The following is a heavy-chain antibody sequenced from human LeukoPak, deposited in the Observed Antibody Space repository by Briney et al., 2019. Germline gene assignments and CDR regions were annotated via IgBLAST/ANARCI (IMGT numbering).Heavy chain of an antibody. D-gene: IGHD1-14*01. Sequence: PGGSLRLSCAASGFTFSDHYMDWVRQAPGKGLEWVGRTRNKANSYTTEYAASVKGRFTISRDDSKNSLYLQMNSLKTEDTAVYYCARDPMANAEHDYWGQGTLVTVSS. J-gene: IGHJ4*02. CDR2: TRNKANSYTT. V-gene: IGHV3-72*01. CDR3: ARDPMANAEHDY. CDR1: GFTFSDHY.